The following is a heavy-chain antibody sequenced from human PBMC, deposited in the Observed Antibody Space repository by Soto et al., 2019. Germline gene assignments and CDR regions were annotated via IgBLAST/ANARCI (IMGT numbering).Heavy chain of an antibody. CDR3: ARGAPDDNWFDP. D-gene: IGHD3-16*01. CDR2: IYHSGST. V-gene: IGHV4-30-2*01. Sequence: LSLPCAVSGGSISSGGYSWSWIRQPPGKGLEWIGYIYHSGSTYYNPSLKSRVTISVDRSKNQFSLKLSSVTAADTAVYYCARGAPDDNWFDPWGQGTLVTVSS. CDR1: GGSISSGGYS. J-gene: IGHJ5*02.